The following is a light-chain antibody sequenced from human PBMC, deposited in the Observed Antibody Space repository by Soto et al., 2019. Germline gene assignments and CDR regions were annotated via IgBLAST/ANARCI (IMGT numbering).Light chain of an antibody. V-gene: IGKV1-27*01. J-gene: IGKJ3*01. Sequence: DIQMTQSPTSLSASVGDRVTITCRASQDIRNFVAWYQQKAGKAPKLLIYAASTLQSGVPSRFSGSGSGTDFTLTINSLQTEDVATYSCQKYSSVPVFGPGTKVEIK. CDR1: QDIRNF. CDR3: QKYSSVPV. CDR2: AAS.